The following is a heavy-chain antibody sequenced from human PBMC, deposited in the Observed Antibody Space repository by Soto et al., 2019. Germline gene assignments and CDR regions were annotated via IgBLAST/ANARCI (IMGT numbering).Heavy chain of an antibody. V-gene: IGHV1-46*01. Sequence: QVQLVQSGTEVKKPGASVKVSCKASGYTFLDFYIHWVRQAHGQGLEWTGFINPSGGGTTYAQKFQGRLTMTRDTSTSTVYMELISLRSEDTAIYYCARDKPLSAGYWGQGTLVT. CDR1: GYTFLDFY. CDR2: INPSGGGT. CDR3: ARDKPLSAGY. J-gene: IGHJ4*02. D-gene: IGHD2-15*01.